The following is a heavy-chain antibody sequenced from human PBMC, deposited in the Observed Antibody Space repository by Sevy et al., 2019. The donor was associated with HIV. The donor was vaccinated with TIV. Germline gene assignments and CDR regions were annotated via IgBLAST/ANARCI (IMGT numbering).Heavy chain of an antibody. J-gene: IGHJ4*02. D-gene: IGHD2-8*01. CDR1: GFTFSDYA. Sequence: GGSLRLSCAASGFTFSDYAMHWVRQAPGKGLEWVAVISYDGINKYYADSVKGRFTISRDNSKNTLYLQMNSLRADDTAVYYCARESCTYWGQETLVTVSS. V-gene: IGHV3-30-3*01. CDR3: ARESCTY. CDR2: ISYDGINK.